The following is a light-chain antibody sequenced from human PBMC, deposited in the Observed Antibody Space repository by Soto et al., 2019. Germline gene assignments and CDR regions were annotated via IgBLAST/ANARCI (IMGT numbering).Light chain of an antibody. CDR1: QSISSY. Sequence: DIQMTQSPSSLSASVGDRVTITCRASQSISSYLNWYQQKPGKAPKLLIYAASSLQGGVPSRFSGSGSGTDFTLTISSLQPEDFATYYCQQSYSTLRTFGQGTKVDIK. CDR3: QQSYSTLRT. V-gene: IGKV1-39*01. CDR2: AAS. J-gene: IGKJ1*01.